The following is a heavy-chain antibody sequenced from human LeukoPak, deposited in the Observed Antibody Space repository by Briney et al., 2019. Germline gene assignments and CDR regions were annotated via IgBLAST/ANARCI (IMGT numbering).Heavy chain of an antibody. Sequence: ASVKVSCKASGYTFTSYDINWVRQATGQGLEWMGWMNPNSGNTGYAQKFQGRVTMTRDTSISTAYMELSRLRSDDTAVYYCARVREYYDILTGSGFAFDYWGQGTLVTVSS. V-gene: IGHV1-8*01. CDR3: ARVREYYDILTGSGFAFDY. D-gene: IGHD3-9*01. J-gene: IGHJ4*02. CDR2: MNPNSGNT. CDR1: GYTFTSYD.